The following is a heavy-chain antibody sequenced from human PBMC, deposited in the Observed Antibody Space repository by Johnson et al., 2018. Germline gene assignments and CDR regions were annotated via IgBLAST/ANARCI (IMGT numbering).Heavy chain of an antibody. CDR3: AKEGYVGYDAFDI. CDR2: IHSGGTRT. D-gene: IGHD5-12*01. CDR1: GFIFSSYW. J-gene: IGHJ3*02. Sequence: VQLQESGGGLAQPGGSLRLSCAASGFIFSSYWMHWVRQAPGKGLVWVSRIHSGGTRTTYADSVKGRFTMSRDNAKHTLYLQMNSLRAEDTAVYYCAKEGYVGYDAFDIWGQGTMVTVSS. V-gene: IGHV3-74*01.